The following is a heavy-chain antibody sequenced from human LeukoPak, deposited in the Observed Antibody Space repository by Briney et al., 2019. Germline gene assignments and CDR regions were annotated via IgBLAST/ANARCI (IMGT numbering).Heavy chain of an antibody. V-gene: IGHV4-39*01. J-gene: IGHJ4*02. D-gene: IGHD3-22*01. Sequence: PSETLSLTCTVSGGSISSSSYYWGWIRQPPGKGLEWIGSIYYSGSTYYNPSLKSRVTISVDTSKNQFSLKLSSVTAADTAVYYCARYSYGSIRWGQGTLVTVSS. CDR1: GGSISSSSYY. CDR3: ARYSYGSIR. CDR2: IYYSGST.